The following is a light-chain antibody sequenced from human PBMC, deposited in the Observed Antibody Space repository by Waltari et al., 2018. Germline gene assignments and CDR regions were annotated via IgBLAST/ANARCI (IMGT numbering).Light chain of an antibody. V-gene: IGKV1-5*03. CDR1: QSISRW. J-gene: IGKJ1*01. CDR2: KAS. Sequence: DIQMTQSPSTLSASVGDRVTITCRASQSISRWLVWYQQKPGKAPKLLIYKASSLESGVPSRFSGSGSGTEFTLTISSLQPDDFATYYCQQYNSYSFGQGTKVEIK. CDR3: QQYNSYS.